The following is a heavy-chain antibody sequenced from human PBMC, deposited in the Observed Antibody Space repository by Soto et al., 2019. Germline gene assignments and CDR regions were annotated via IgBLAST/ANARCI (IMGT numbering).Heavy chain of an antibody. CDR2: IFYNGGT. D-gene: IGHD2-8*01. J-gene: IGHJ4*02. Sequence: PSETLSLTCTFSCGSVNSGGYYWSWIRQPPGKGLEWIGFIFYNGGTSYNPSLGSRVTISADTSKTLFSLNLNFVTAADTAVYYCARGDHGPRRFYFDTWGQGTLVTVSS. CDR1: CGSVNSGGYY. V-gene: IGHV4-61*03. CDR3: ARGDHGPRRFYFDT.